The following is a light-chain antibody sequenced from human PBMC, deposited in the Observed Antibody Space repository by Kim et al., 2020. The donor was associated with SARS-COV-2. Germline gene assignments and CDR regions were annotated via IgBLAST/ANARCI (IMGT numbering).Light chain of an antibody. CDR3: NSRDSNNNVL. Sequence: SSELPQDPAVSVALGQTVRITCQGDSLRSYYATWYQQNPGQAPILVIYGKNNRPSGIPDRFSGSSSGNTASLTITGTQAGDEADYYCNSRDSNNNVLFGG. V-gene: IGLV3-19*01. CDR2: GKN. J-gene: IGLJ2*01. CDR1: SLRSYY.